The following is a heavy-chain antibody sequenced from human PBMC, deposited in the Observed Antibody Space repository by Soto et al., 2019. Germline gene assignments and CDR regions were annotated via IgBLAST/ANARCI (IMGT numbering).Heavy chain of an antibody. CDR2: ISASGGAT. Sequence: GGALRVSFEASGFTLNKYXLRWVRQAPLTVTEWGSSISASGGATYYADSLKGRVNISRDNSKNTLYLQMNSLRADDTAVYYCPKPNYYDGSGSLSSHDFDIWGQGTMAT. D-gene: IGHD3-22*01. V-gene: IGHV3-23*01. CDR3: PKPNYYDGSGSLSSHDFDI. CDR1: GFTLNKYX. J-gene: IGHJ3*02.